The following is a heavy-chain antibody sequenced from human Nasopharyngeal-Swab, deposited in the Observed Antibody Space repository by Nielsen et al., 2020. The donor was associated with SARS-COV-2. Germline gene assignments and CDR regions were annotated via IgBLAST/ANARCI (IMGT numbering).Heavy chain of an antibody. CDR2: IYWDDDK. D-gene: IGHD3-10*01. V-gene: IGHV2-5*02. J-gene: IGHJ6*02. CDR1: GFSLTSSGVG. CDR3: VRAYGSGGVRYYYYGMDV. Sequence: SGPTLVKPTQTLTLTCSFSGFSLTSSGVGVGWIRQPPGKALEWLAPIYWDDDKRYSPSLKSRLTITKDTSKNQVVLTMTNMDPVDTATYYCVRAYGSGGVRYYYYGMDVWGQGTPVTVSS.